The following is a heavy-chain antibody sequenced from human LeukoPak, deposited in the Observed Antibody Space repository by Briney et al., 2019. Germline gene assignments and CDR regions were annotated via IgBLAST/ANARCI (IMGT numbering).Heavy chain of an antibody. J-gene: IGHJ4*02. CDR3: ARSQVGATVSNFDY. D-gene: IGHD1-26*01. CDR1: GFTFSDYY. Sequence: GGSLRLSCAASGFTFSDYYMSWIRQTPGKGLEWVSYISSGGGYTNYADSVKGRFTISRDNAKNPLYLQLHSLRAEDTAVYYCARSQVGATVSNFDYWGQGTLVTVSS. CDR2: ISSGGGYT. V-gene: IGHV3-11*03.